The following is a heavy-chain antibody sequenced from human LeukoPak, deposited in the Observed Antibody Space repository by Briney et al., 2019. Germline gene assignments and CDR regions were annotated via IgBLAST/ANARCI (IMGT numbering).Heavy chain of an antibody. V-gene: IGHV3-21*01. J-gene: IGHJ6*03. D-gene: IGHD6-6*01. CDR3: ARDHPLAARPSYYMDV. Sequence: GGSLRLSCAASGFTFTSYSMNWVRQAPGKGLEWVSSISGSSSYIYYADSVRGRFTISGDNAKNSLYLQMNSLRAEDTAMYYCARDHPLAARPSYYMDVWGKGTTVTVSS. CDR1: GFTFTSYS. CDR2: ISGSSSYI.